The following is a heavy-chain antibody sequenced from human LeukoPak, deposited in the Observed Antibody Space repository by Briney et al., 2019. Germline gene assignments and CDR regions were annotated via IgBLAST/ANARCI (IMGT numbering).Heavy chain of an antibody. CDR2: ISYDGDNK. D-gene: IGHD3-22*01. V-gene: IGHV3-30-3*01. CDR1: GFTFSSYV. J-gene: IGHJ3*02. Sequence: PGRSLRLSCAASGFTFSSYVMHWVRQAPGKGLEWVAVISYDGDNKYYAGSVKGRFTISRDNSKNTLYLQMNSLRAEDTAVYYCARAIIESSGWDGAFDIWGQGTMVTVSS. CDR3: ARAIIESSGWDGAFDI.